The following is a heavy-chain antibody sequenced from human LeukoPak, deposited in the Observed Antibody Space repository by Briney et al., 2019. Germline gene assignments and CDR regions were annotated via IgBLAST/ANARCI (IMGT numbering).Heavy chain of an antibody. J-gene: IGHJ4*02. CDR2: ISSSGSAI. D-gene: IGHD2-15*01. Sequence: PGGSLRLSCAASGFPLSSYSINWVRQAPGKGLEWVSYISSSGSAIYYVDSVKGRFTVSRDNAKNSLSLQMSSPRAEDTAVYYCVRVKGSYFDYWGQGALVTVSS. CDR3: VRVKGSYFDY. CDR1: GFPLSSYS. V-gene: IGHV3-48*01.